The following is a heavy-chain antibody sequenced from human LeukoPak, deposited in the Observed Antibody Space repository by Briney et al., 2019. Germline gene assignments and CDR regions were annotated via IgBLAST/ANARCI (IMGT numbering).Heavy chain of an antibody. CDR2: INWNGGST. D-gene: IGHD3-3*01. Sequence: GGSLRLSCAASGFPFDDYGMSWVRQAPGKGMEWVSGINWNGGSTGYADSVKGRFTISRDNAKNSLYLQMNSLRAEDTALYHCARALYYDFWSGSPDDAFDIWGQGTMVTVSS. J-gene: IGHJ3*02. V-gene: IGHV3-20*01. CDR1: GFPFDDYG. CDR3: ARALYYDFWSGSPDDAFDI.